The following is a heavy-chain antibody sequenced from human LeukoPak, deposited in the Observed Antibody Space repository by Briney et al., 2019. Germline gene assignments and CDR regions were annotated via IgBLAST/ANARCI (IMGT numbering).Heavy chain of an antibody. CDR3: ARVGYSSSWFFFNF. D-gene: IGHD6-13*01. V-gene: IGHV3-23*05. CDR2: LSSTGTT. CDR1: GISFSSYG. Sequence: GGSLRLSCAASGISFSSYGMSWVRQAPGKGLEWVSTLSSTGTTFYAGSVEGRFTISRANSENTLYLQMDSLRAADTALYYCARVGYSSSWFFFNFWGQGTQVTVSS. J-gene: IGHJ4*02.